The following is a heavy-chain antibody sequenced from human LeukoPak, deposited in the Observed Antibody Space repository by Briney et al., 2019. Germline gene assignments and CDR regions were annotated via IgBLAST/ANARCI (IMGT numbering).Heavy chain of an antibody. CDR1: GYTFTNYG. D-gene: IGHD3-22*01. V-gene: IGHV1-18*01. J-gene: IGHJ6*02. Sequence: GASVTVTFKSSGYTFTNYGVNWVRQAPGQGLEWMGWISSYNGNTNYARKLRDRVTMTTDTSTSEAYMELRSLRSDDAAVYDCARDNRVKVVVTSYGMDVWGQGATVTVSS. CDR3: ARDNRVKVVVTSYGMDV. CDR2: ISSYNGNT.